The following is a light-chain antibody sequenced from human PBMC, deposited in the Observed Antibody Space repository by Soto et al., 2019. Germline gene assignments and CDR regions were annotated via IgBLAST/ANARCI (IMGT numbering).Light chain of an antibody. V-gene: IGKV1-12*01. Sequence: DIQMTQSPSSVSASVGDRVTITCRASQDISTWLAWYQQKPGTAPRLLISAASTLQSGVPSRFSGSGSGTEFSLTISDLRPEDFAIYSCQQSTTFPPTFGGGTRVE. CDR3: QQSTTFPPT. J-gene: IGKJ4*02. CDR2: AAS. CDR1: QDISTW.